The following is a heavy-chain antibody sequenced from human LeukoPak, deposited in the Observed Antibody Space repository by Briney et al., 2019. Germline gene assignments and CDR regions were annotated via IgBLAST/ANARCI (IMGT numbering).Heavy chain of an antibody. CDR2: IYYSGST. Sequence: SETLSLTCTVSGGSISSSSYYWGWIRQPPGKGLEWIGSIYYSGSTYYNPSLKSRVTISLDTSKSQLSLKLSSVTAADMAVYYCVRETGDSNAFDIWGQGTMVTVSS. D-gene: IGHD3-3*01. V-gene: IGHV4-39*07. CDR3: VRETGDSNAFDI. J-gene: IGHJ3*02. CDR1: GGSISSSSYY.